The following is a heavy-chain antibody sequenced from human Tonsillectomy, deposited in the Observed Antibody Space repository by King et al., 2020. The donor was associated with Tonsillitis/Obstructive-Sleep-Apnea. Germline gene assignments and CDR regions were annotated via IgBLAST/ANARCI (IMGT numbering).Heavy chain of an antibody. CDR2: ISYDGNNK. D-gene: IGHD3-3*01. CDR3: AKDVTTPHYYYGMDV. CDR1: GLTFSSYG. V-gene: IGHV3-30*18. Sequence: VQLVESGGGVVQPGRSLRLSCAASGLTFSSYGMHWVRQAPGKGLEWVAVISYDGNNKYYADSVKGRFTISRDNSKNTLYLQMNNLRAEDTAVYFCAKDVTTPHYYYGMDVWGQGTTVTVSS. J-gene: IGHJ6*02.